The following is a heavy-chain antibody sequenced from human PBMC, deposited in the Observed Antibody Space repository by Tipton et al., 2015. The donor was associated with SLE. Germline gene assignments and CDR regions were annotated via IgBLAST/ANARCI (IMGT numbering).Heavy chain of an antibody. D-gene: IGHD6-13*01. CDR3: ARSTWSDYYCYYAMDV. CDR1: GYTFTSYG. Sequence: QLVQSGAEVKKPGASVKVSCKASGYTFTSYGISWVRQAPGQGLEWMGWISAYNDNTNYSQKLQGRVTMTTDTSTNTAYMELRSLRSDDTAAYYCARSTWSDYYCYYAMDVWGQGGTGTVTS. V-gene: IGHV1-18*01. J-gene: IGHJ6*02. CDR2: ISAYNDNT.